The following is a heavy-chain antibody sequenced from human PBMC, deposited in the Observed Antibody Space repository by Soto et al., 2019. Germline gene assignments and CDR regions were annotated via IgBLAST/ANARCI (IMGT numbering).Heavy chain of an antibody. J-gene: IGHJ3*01. CDR3: ARSLLAKDSFDV. CDR1: GYTFTGYY. D-gene: IGHD2-15*01. V-gene: IGHV1-2*04. Sequence: ASVKVSCKASGYTFTGYYMHWVRQAPGQGLEWMGWINPNSGGTNYAQKFQGWVTMTRDTSISTAYMELSRLRSDDTAVYYCARSLLAKDSFDVSCTGTMVTVS. CDR2: INPNSGGT.